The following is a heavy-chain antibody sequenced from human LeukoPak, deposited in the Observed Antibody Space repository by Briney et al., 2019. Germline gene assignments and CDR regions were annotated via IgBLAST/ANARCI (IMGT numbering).Heavy chain of an antibody. D-gene: IGHD2-2*02. CDR2: MNPNSGNT. V-gene: IGHV1-8*01. CDR3: ARGGGCSSTSCCTRVGYYYYYGMDV. CDR1: GYTFTSYD. Sequence: ASVKVSCKASGYTFTSYDINWVRQATGQGLEWMGWMNPNSGNTGYAQKFQGRVTMTRNTSISTAYMELSSLRSEDTAVYYCARGGGCSSTSCCTRVGYYYYYGMDVWGQGTTVTVSS. J-gene: IGHJ6*02.